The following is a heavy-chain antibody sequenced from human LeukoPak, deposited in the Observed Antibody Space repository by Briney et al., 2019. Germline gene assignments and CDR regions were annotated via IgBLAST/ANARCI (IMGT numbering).Heavy chain of an antibody. V-gene: IGHV3-48*01. CDR1: GFIFSSYS. Sequence: PGGSLRLSCAASGFIFSSYSMNWVRQAPGKGLEWVSYISNTSGSIYYADSVKGRFTISRDNVKNSLYLQMNSLRTEDTAVYYCVREGYYESGSSPTFYFDYWGQGTLVTVSS. CDR3: VREGYYESGSSPTFYFDY. J-gene: IGHJ4*02. CDR2: ISNTSGSI. D-gene: IGHD3-10*01.